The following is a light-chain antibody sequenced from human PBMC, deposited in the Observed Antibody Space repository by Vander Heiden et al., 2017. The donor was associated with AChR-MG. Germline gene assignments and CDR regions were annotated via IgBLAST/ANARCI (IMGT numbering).Light chain of an antibody. CDR1: ALQKQY. CDR3: QSADSSGTYV. Sequence: SSELTQPPSASVSPGQTARITCSGDALQKQYAYWYQQKPGQAPVLVIYKDSERPSGIPERFSGSSSGTTVTLTISGVQAEDEADYYCQSADSSGTYVFGTGTKVTGL. V-gene: IGLV3-25*03. CDR2: KDS. J-gene: IGLJ1*01.